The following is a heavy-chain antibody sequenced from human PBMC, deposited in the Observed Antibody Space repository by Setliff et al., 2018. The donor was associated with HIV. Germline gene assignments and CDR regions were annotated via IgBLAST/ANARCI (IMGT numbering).Heavy chain of an antibody. CDR3: ARGLGLQFLEWSGFDY. D-gene: IGHD3-3*01. Sequence: GASVKVSCKASGYTFTSYDINWVRQATGQGLEWMGWMNPNSGNTGYAQKFQGRVTMTRNTSISTAYMELSSLRSEDTAVYYCARGLGLQFLEWSGFDYWGQRTLVTVSS. CDR1: GYTFTSYD. CDR2: MNPNSGNT. V-gene: IGHV1-8*02. J-gene: IGHJ4*02.